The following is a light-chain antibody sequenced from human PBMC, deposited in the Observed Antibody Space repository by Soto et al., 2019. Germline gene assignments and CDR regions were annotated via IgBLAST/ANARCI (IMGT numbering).Light chain of an antibody. Sequence: QSALTQPPSASGSPGQSVTISCTGTSSDGGGYNYVSWYQQHPGKAPKVMIYEVSKRPSGVPDRFSGSKSGNTASLTVSGLQAEDEADYYCSSYAGTNILYVFGTGTKLTVL. J-gene: IGLJ1*01. CDR3: SSYAGTNILYV. CDR1: SSDGGGYNY. CDR2: EVS. V-gene: IGLV2-8*01.